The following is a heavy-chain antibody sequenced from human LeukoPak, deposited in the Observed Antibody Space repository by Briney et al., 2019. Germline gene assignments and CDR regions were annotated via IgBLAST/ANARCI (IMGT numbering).Heavy chain of an antibody. D-gene: IGHD6-13*01. CDR2: INPNSGGT. CDR3: ARGGYSSSWYPNDYYYYYYMDV. J-gene: IGHJ6*03. Sequence: ASVKVSCKASGYTFTGYYMHWVRQAPGQGLEWMGRINPNSGGTNYAQKFQGRVTMTRNTSISTAYMELSSLRSEDTAVYYCARGGYSSSWYPNDYYYYYYMDVWGKGTTVTVSS. V-gene: IGHV1-2*06. CDR1: GYTFTGYY.